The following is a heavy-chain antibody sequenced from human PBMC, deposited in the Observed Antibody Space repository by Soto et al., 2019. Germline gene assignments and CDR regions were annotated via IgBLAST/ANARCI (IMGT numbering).Heavy chain of an antibody. V-gene: IGHV1-46*01. Sequence: QVQLVQSGAEVKKPGASVKVSCKASGYTFTSYYMHWVRQAPGQGLEWMGIINPSGGSTSYAQKFQGRVIMTRDTSTSTVYMELSSLRSEDTAVYYCARISEIAAAGPRSYYGMDVWGQGTTVTVSS. D-gene: IGHD6-13*01. CDR1: GYTFTSYY. CDR2: INPSGGST. J-gene: IGHJ6*02. CDR3: ARISEIAAAGPRSYYGMDV.